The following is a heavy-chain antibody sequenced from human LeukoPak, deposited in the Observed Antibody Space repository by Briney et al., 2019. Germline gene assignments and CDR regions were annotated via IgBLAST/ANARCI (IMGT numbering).Heavy chain of an antibody. CDR1: GYSISSGYY. Sequence: SETLSLTCTVSGYSISSGYYWGWIRQPPGKGLEWIGSISHSGSPYYNPSLKSRVTISVDTSKNQFSLKLSSVTAADTAVYYCARETYYYDSSGYNNYYFDYWGQGTLVTVSS. CDR2: ISHSGSP. D-gene: IGHD3-22*01. J-gene: IGHJ4*02. V-gene: IGHV4-38-2*02. CDR3: ARETYYYDSSGYNNYYFDY.